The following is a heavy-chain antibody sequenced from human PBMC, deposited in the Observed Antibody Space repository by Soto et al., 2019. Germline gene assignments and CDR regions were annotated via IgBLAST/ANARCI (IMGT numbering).Heavy chain of an antibody. CDR1: GGSFSGYY. V-gene: IGHV4-34*01. CDR2: INHSGST. Sequence: SETLSLTCAVYGGSFSGYYWSWIRQPPGKGLEWIGEINHSGSTNYNPSLKSRVTISVDTSKNQFSLKLSSVTAADTAVYYCARAHCTNGVCYYVNWFDPWGQGTLVTVSS. CDR3: ARAHCTNGVCYYVNWFDP. J-gene: IGHJ5*02. D-gene: IGHD2-8*01.